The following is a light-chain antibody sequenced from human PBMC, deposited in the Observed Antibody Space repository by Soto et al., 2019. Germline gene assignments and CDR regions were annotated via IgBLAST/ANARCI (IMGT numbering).Light chain of an antibody. Sequence: QSVLTQPPSASGTPGQRVTISCSGSSSNIASNYVFWYRQLPGKAPKLVLYSNTLRPSGVPDRFSGSKSGSSASLAITGLQAEDEADYYCQSYDSSLTGSIFGTGTKVTVL. CDR1: SSNIASNY. J-gene: IGLJ1*01. V-gene: IGLV1-40*01. CDR2: SNT. CDR3: QSYDSSLTGSI.